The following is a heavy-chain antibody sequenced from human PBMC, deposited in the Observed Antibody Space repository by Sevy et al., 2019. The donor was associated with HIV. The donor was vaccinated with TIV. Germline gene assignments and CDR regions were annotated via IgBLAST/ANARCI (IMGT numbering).Heavy chain of an antibody. CDR1: GGSISSSSYY. D-gene: IGHD5-18*01. V-gene: IGHV4-39*01. CDR3: AGPVVDTAMANFDY. J-gene: IGHJ4*02. CDR2: IYYSGST. Sequence: SETLSLTCTVSGGSISSSSYYWGWIRQPPGKGLEWIGSIYYSGSTYYNPSLKSRVTISVDTSKSQFSLKLSSVTAADTAVYYCAGPVVDTAMANFDYWGQGTLVTVSS.